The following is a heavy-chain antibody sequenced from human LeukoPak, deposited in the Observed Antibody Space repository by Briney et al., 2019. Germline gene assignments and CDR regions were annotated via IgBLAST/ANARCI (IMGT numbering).Heavy chain of an antibody. J-gene: IGHJ5*02. D-gene: IGHD2-8*01. CDR2: IKQDGSEK. V-gene: IGHV3-7*01. CDR3: ARGGYCTNGVCYGWFDP. Sequence: GGSLRLSCAASGFTFSSYWMSWVRQAPGKGVEGVANIKQDGSEKYYVDSVKGRFTISRDNAKNSLYLQMNSLRAEDTAVYYCARGGYCTNGVCYGWFDPWGQGTLVTVSS. CDR1: GFTFSSYW.